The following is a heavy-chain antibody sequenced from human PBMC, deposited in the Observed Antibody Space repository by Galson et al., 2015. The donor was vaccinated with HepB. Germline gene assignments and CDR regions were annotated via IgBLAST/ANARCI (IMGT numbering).Heavy chain of an antibody. D-gene: IGHD6-19*01. V-gene: IGHV3-21*06. CDR2: ISSSSSHI. Sequence: SLRLSCAASGFTFSSYTMNWVRQAPGKGLEWVSSISSSSSHIHYVDSVKGRFTISRDNAKNSLSLQMNSLRAEDTAIYYCAREGYSGGFYWDGRFYYHGLDVWGQGTTVTVSS. CDR1: GFTFSSYT. J-gene: IGHJ6*02. CDR3: AREGYSGGFYWDGRFYYHGLDV.